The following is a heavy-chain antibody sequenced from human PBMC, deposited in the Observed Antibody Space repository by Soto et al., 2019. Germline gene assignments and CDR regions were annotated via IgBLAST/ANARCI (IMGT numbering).Heavy chain of an antibody. V-gene: IGHV4-59*01. CDR3: ARCVAYYDILTGYYTLFDY. D-gene: IGHD3-9*01. J-gene: IGHJ4*02. CDR2: IYYSGST. Sequence: SETLSLTCTVSGGSISSYYWSWIRQPPGKGLEWIGYIYYSGSTNYNPSLKSRVTISVDTSKNQFSLKLSSVTAADTAVYYCARCVAYYDILTGYYTLFDYWGQGTLVTVSS. CDR1: GGSISSYY.